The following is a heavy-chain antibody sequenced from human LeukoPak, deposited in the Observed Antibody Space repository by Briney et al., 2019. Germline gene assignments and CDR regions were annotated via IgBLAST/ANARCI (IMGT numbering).Heavy chain of an antibody. CDR1: GFTFSSYG. J-gene: IGHJ5*02. CDR2: IRYDGSNK. CDR3: AKDLARFLEWPYNWFDP. Sequence: PGGSLRLSCAASGFTFSSYGMHWVRQAPGKGLEWVAFIRYDGSNKYYADSVKGRFTISRDNSKNTLYLQMNSLRAEDTAVYYCAKDLARFLEWPYNWFDPWGQGTLVTVSS. D-gene: IGHD3-3*01. V-gene: IGHV3-30*02.